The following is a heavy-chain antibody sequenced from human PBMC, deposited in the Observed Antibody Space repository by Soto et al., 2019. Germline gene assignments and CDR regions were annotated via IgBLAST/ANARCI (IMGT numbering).Heavy chain of an antibody. Sequence: GGSLRLSCAASGFPFSNYPMIWVRQAPGKGLEWVAVISYDGSNKYYADSVKGRFTISRDNSKNKLYLQMNSLRAEDTAVYYCAKDLQWELPGPFDYWGQGTLVTVSS. D-gene: IGHD1-26*01. CDR3: AKDLQWELPGPFDY. CDR1: GFPFSNYP. CDR2: ISYDGSNK. J-gene: IGHJ4*02. V-gene: IGHV3-30*18.